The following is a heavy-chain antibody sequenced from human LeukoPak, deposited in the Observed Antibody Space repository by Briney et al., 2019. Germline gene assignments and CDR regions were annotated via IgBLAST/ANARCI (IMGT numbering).Heavy chain of an antibody. CDR2: IYHSVST. V-gene: IGHV4-34*01. Sequence: PSETLSLTCAVYVGSFSVSYGSWSRQRPGKGVEWIGEIYHSVSTKYNPSLKSRVTLSVDTSKNQFSLKLSSVNAEDTAVYYCARRLIGMNYLVVVPPAPLASETNWFDPWGQGTLVTVSS. CDR3: ARRLIGMNYLVVVPPAPLASETNWFDP. CDR1: VGSFSVSY. D-gene: IGHD2-2*01. J-gene: IGHJ5*02.